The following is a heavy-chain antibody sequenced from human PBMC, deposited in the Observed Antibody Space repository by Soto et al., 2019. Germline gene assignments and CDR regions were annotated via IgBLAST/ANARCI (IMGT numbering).Heavy chain of an antibody. Sequence: QVQLVESGGGVVQPGRSLRLSCAASGFTFSSYGMHWVRQAPGKGLEWVAVISYDGSNKYYADSVKGRFTISRDNSKNTLYLQMNSLXAEDTXVXYCAKELGYCSSTSCPPDYWGQGTLVTVSS. CDR2: ISYDGSNK. CDR1: GFTFSSYG. D-gene: IGHD2-2*01. J-gene: IGHJ4*02. CDR3: AKELGYCSSTSCPPDY. V-gene: IGHV3-30*18.